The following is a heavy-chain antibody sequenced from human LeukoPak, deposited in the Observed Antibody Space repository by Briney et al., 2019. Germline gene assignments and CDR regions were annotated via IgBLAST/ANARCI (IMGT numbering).Heavy chain of an antibody. CDR2: IYHSGTT. J-gene: IGHJ4*02. CDR1: GYSITSSSW. Sequence: SATLSLTCAVSGYSITSSSWWGWIRHPPGEGLRWIGYIYHSGTTYYNPSLQSRVTMSVDTSKNQFSLKLSSVTAVDTAVYYCARKENVYYYFDYWGQGTLVTVSS. D-gene: IGHD3-10*01. CDR3: ARKENVYYYFDY. V-gene: IGHV4-28*01.